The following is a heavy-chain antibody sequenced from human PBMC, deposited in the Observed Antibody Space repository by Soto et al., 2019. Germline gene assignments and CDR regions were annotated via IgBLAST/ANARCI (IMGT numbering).Heavy chain of an antibody. J-gene: IGHJ6*02. CDR1: AYTFTSYG. D-gene: IGHD4-17*01. Sequence: QAQLVQSGPEVKRPGASVKVSCKAFAYTFTSYGISWVRQAPGQGLEWMGWISAFKGNTQYTQKFRGRVSMTTETSTNTAYMELRNLRSDDTAVYYCAREGEDHGDPDYYYYGMDVWGQGTSVTVS. CDR3: AREGEDHGDPDYYYYGMDV. V-gene: IGHV1-18*04. CDR2: ISAFKGNT.